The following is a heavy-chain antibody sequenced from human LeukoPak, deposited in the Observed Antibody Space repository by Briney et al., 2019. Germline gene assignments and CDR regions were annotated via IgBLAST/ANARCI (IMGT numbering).Heavy chain of an antibody. CDR3: ARGGKDTAMVTVTHY. CDR2: INTNTGNP. J-gene: IGHJ4*02. V-gene: IGHV7-4-1*02. CDR1: GYTFTSYA. Sequence: GASVKVSFKASGYTFTSYAMNWVRQAPGQGLEXXXXINTNTGNPTXXXXXXGRFVFSLDTSVSTAYLQISSLKAEDTAVYYCARGGKDTAMVTVTHYWGQGTLVTVSS. D-gene: IGHD5-18*01.